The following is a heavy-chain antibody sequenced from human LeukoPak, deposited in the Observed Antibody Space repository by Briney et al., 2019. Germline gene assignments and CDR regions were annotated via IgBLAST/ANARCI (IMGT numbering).Heavy chain of an antibody. CDR1: GGSISSGSYC. D-gene: IGHD3-16*01. J-gene: IGHJ5*02. Sequence: SETLSLTCTVSGGSISSGSYCWSWIRQPAGKGLEWIGHIHISGNTNYNPSLKSRVTMSVDTSKNQFSLKLSSVTAADTAVYYCARDLSRGGGWFDPWGQGTLVTVSS. V-gene: IGHV4-61*10. CDR3: ARDLSRGGGWFDP. CDR2: IHISGNT.